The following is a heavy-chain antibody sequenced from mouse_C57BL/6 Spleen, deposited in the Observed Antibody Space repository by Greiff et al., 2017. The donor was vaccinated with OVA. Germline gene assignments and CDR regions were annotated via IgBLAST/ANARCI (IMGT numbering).Heavy chain of an antibody. CDR1: GFTFSDAW. D-gene: IGHD2-2*01. CDR3: TGRLAAWFAY. V-gene: IGHV6-6*01. CDR2: IRNKANNHAS. Sequence: EVMLVESGGGLVQPGGSMKLSCAASGFTFSDAWMDWVRQSPEKGLEWVAEIRNKANNHASYYAESVKGRFTISRDDSNSSVYLQMNSLRAEDTGVYYCTGRLAAWFAYWGQGTLVTVSA. J-gene: IGHJ3*01.